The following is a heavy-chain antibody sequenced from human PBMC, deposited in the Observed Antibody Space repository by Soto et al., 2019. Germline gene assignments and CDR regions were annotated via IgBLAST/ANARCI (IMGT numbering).Heavy chain of an antibody. CDR2: VNLDGGEK. D-gene: IGHD3-10*01. Sequence: GGSLRLSCAASGFTFTAHWMTWVRQAPGEGLQWVANVNLDGGEKYYVDSAKGRFTISRDNAKNSVYLQMTSLRVDDTAIYYCAAYAYGSGTSFGYWGPGTLVTVS. CDR3: AAYAYGSGTSFGY. J-gene: IGHJ4*02. CDR1: GFTFTAHW. V-gene: IGHV3-7*03.